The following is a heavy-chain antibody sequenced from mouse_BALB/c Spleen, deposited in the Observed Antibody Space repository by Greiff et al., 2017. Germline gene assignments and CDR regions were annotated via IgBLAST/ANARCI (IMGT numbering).Heavy chain of an antibody. Sequence: EVKVVESGGGLVKPGGSLKLSCAASGFTFSSYAMSWVRQSPEKRLEWVAEISSGGSYTYYPDTVTGRFTISRDNAKNTLYLEMSSLRSEDTAMYYCARRHYYPSMDYWGQGTSVTVSS. CDR1: GFTFSSYA. D-gene: IGHD1-2*01. J-gene: IGHJ4*01. CDR2: ISSGGSYT. CDR3: ARRHYYPSMDY. V-gene: IGHV5-9-4*01.